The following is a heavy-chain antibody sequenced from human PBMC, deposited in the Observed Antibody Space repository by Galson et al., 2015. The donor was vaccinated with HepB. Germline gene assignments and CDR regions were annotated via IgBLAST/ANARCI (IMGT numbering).Heavy chain of an antibody. CDR1: GFTFSSYG. J-gene: IGHJ4*02. V-gene: IGHV3-30*03. Sequence: SLRLSCAASGFTFSSYGMHWVRQAPGKGLEWVAVISYDGSNKYYADSVKGRFTISRDNSKNTVYLQMNSLRAEDTAVYYCARDLGLKVGFGEFNEFDYWGQGTLVTVSS. CDR3: ARDLGLKVGFGEFNEFDY. CDR2: ISYDGSNK. D-gene: IGHD3-10*01.